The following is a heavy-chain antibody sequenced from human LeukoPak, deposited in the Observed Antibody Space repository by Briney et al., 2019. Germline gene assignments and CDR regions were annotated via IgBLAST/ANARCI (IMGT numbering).Heavy chain of an antibody. D-gene: IGHD2-2*01. CDR1: GDSISSSSSY. V-gene: IGHV4-39*01. Sequence: SETLSLTCTVSGDSISSSSSYWGWIRQPPGEGLEWIGSIYYSGSTYYNTSLKSRVTISVDTSKNQFSLKLSSVTAADTAVYYCARQGYCSSTPIPDKAVPPAAPNAFDIWGQGTMVTVSS. CDR2: IYYSGST. CDR3: ARQGYCSSTPIPDKAVPPAAPNAFDI. J-gene: IGHJ3*02.